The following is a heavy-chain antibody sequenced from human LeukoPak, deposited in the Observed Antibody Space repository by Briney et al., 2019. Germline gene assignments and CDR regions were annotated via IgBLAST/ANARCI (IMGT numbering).Heavy chain of an antibody. D-gene: IGHD2-15*01. CDR3: ARDGVAAIFGATGYFDY. V-gene: IGHV3-48*04. CDR2: ISSSGSTI. CDR1: GFTFSSYS. J-gene: IGHJ4*02. Sequence: GGSLRLSCAASGFTFSSYSMTWVRQAPGKGLEWVSYISSSGSTIYYADSVKGRFTISRDNAKNSLYLQMNSLRAEDTAVYYCARDGVAAIFGATGYFDYWGQGTLVTVSS.